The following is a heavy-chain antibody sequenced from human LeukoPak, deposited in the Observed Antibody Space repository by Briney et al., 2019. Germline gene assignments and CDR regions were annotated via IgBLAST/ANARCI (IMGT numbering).Heavy chain of an antibody. CDR1: GFTFSNAW. D-gene: IGHD3-3*01. CDR3: RGAYDFWSGYSDFDY. J-gene: IGHJ4*02. CDR2: VKSKTDGGTT. Sequence: SGGSLRLSCAASGFTFSNAWMSWVRQAPGKGLEWVGRVKSKTDGGTTDYAAPVKGRFTISRDDSKNTLYLQMNSLKTEDTAVYYCRGAYDFWSGYSDFDYWGQGTLVTVSS. V-gene: IGHV3-15*01.